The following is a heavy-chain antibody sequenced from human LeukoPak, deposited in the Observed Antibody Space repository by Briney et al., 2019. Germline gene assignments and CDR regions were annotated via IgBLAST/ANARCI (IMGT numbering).Heavy chain of an antibody. CDR3: AKWAKGVVVPLFNTDY. V-gene: IGHV3-23*01. D-gene: IGHD2-2*01. J-gene: IGHJ4*02. CDR2: ISGSGGST. CDR1: GFTFSSYG. Sequence: GGSLRLSCAASGFTFSSYGMSWVRQAPGKGLEWVSAISGSGGSTYYADSVKGRFTISRDNSKNTLYLQMNSLRAEDTAVYYCAKWAKGVVVPLFNTDYWGQGTLVTVSS.